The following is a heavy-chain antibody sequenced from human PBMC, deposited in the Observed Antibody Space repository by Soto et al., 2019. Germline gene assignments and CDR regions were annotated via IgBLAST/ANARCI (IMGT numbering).Heavy chain of an antibody. CDR3: ARGAMGSYYNDY. Sequence: EVQLVESGGGLVQSGGSLRLSCAASGFTFSSYWMHWVRQAPGKGLVWVSRIKGDESSTNYADSVKGRFTISRDNAKDKVFLHMSDLRAEDTAVYYCARGAMGSYYNDYWGQGILVTVSS. V-gene: IGHV3-74*01. CDR2: IKGDESST. CDR1: GFTFSSYW. D-gene: IGHD3-10*01. J-gene: IGHJ4*02.